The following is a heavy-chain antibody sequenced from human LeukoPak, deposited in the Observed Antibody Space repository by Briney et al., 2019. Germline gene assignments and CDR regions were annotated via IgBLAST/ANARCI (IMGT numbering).Heavy chain of an antibody. Sequence: ASVKVSCKASGYTFTGYHMHWVRQAPGQGLEWMGRINPNSGDTNYAQKLQGRVTMTTDTSTSTAYMELRSLRSDDTAVYYCASGDIVVVPALTYYYYGMDVWGQGTTVTVSS. V-gene: IGHV1-2*06. CDR1: GYTFTGYH. CDR3: ASGDIVVVPALTYYYYGMDV. J-gene: IGHJ6*02. D-gene: IGHD2-2*01. CDR2: INPNSGDT.